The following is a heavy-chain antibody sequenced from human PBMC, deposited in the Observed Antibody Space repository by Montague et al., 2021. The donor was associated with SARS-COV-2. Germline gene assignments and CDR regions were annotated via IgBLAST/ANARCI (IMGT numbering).Heavy chain of an antibody. CDR3: ARTGAYDHFDY. CDR2: VYRTGGT. V-gene: IGHV4-4*02. Sequence: SETLFLTCTVSGGSVNSTNWWSWVRQPPGKGLEWIAEVYRTGGTMFNPSFRSRVTLSIDRSKDLSSLNLNSVTVADTAVYYCARTGAYDHFDYWGPGTLVIVSS. J-gene: IGHJ4*02. CDR1: GGSVNSTNW. D-gene: IGHD5-12*01.